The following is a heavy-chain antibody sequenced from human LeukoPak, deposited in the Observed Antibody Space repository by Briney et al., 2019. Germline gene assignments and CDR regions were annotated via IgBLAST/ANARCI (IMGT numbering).Heavy chain of an antibody. CDR1: GGTFSSYA. CDR3: ARDLAGDF. V-gene: IGHV1-2*06. D-gene: IGHD2-15*01. J-gene: IGHJ4*02. Sequence: ASVKVSCKASGGTFSSYAISWVRQAPGQGLEWMGRINPNSGDTNYAQKFQGRVTMTRDTSISTAYMELSRLRSDDTAVYYCARDLAGDFWGQGTLVTVSS. CDR2: INPNSGDT.